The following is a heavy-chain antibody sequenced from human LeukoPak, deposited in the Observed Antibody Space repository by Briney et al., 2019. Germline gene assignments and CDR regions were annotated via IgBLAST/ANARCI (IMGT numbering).Heavy chain of an antibody. Sequence: QPGRSLRLSCAASGFTFSSYGMHWVRQAPGKGLEWVVIIWYDGSNKYYADSVKGRFTISRDNSKNTLYLQMNSLRAEDTAVYYCAREVAAKGTIDYWGQGTLVTVSS. CDR2: IWYDGSNK. CDR1: GFTFSSYG. J-gene: IGHJ4*02. D-gene: IGHD2-15*01. CDR3: AREVAAKGTIDY. V-gene: IGHV3-33*01.